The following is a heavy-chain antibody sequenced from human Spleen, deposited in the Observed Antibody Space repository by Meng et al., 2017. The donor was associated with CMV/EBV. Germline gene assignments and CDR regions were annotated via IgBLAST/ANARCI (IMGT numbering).Heavy chain of an antibody. J-gene: IGHJ6*02. CDR3: ARHNFYYFYYGMDV. CDR2: IYYSGST. V-gene: IGHV4-59*01. Sequence: SETLSLTCTVSGGSMSSYFWSWIRQPPGKGLEWIAYIYYSGSTNYNPSLKSRVTISVDTSKNQFSLKLSSVTAADTAVYYCARHNFYYFYYGMDVWGRGTTVTVSS. D-gene: IGHD1-20*01. CDR1: GGSMSSYF.